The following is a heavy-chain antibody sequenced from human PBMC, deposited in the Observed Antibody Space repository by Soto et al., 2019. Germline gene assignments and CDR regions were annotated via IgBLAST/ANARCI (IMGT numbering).Heavy chain of an antibody. CDR2: ISGGGGST. CDR1: GFIFSDYA. CDR3: AKDRSGSGSYYPDY. J-gene: IGHJ4*02. Sequence: GGSLRLSCAASGFIFSDYAMTWVRQAPGKGLEWVSAISGGGGSTYYADSVKGRFTISRDNSKNTVYLQMNSLRVEDTAVYYCAKDRSGSGSYYPDYRGQGTLLTVSS. D-gene: IGHD3-10*01. V-gene: IGHV3-23*01.